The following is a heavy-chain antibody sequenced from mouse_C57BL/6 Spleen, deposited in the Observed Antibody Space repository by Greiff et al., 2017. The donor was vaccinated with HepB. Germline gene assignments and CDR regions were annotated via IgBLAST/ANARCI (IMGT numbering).Heavy chain of an antibody. CDR1: GYSITSGYY. J-gene: IGHJ1*03. V-gene: IGHV3-6*01. Sequence: DVKLVESGPGLVKPSQSLSLTCSVTGYSITSGYYWNWIRQFPGNKLEWMGFISYDGSNNYNPSLKNRIAITRDTSKNQFFLKLKSVTTEDTATYYCAGGYDGWYFDVWGTGTTVTVSS. D-gene: IGHD2-12*01. CDR3: AGGYDGWYFDV. CDR2: ISYDGSN.